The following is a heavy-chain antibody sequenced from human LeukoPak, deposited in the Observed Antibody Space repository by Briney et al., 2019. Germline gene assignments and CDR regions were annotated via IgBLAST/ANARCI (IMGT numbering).Heavy chain of an antibody. CDR2: ITGDGTTT. CDR3: AKMNGYFEY. CDR1: GLTFSNHG. V-gene: IGHV3-23*01. J-gene: IGHJ4*02. Sequence: GGSLRLSCEASGLTFSNHGMSWVRQAPGKGLQWVSAITGDGTTTYYADSVKGRFTISRDNSKNMLYLQMSSLRAADKAVYYCAKMNGYFEYWGRGALVTVSS. D-gene: IGHD1-1*01.